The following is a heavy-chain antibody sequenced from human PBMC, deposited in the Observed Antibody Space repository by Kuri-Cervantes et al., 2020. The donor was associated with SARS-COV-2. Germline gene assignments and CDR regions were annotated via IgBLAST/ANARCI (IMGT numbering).Heavy chain of an antibody. CDR1: GGSISSSSYY. Sequence: GSLRLSCTVSGGSISSSSYYWGWIRQPPGKGLEWIGSIYYSGSTYYNPSLKRRVTISVDTSKNQFSLKLSSVTAADTAVYYCARGTHIVVVPAAIDYWGQGTLVTVSS. CDR3: ARGTHIVVVPAAIDY. CDR2: IYYSGST. D-gene: IGHD2-2*01. J-gene: IGHJ4*02. V-gene: IGHV4-39*01.